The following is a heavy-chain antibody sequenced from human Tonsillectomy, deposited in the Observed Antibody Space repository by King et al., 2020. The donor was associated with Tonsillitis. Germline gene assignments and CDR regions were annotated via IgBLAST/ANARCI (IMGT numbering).Heavy chain of an antibody. CDR1: GYTFINYA. CDR2: INTNTGNP. J-gene: IGHJ4*01. Sequence: VQLVESGSELKKPGASVKVSCKASGYTFINYAINWVRQAPGQGLEWMGWINTNTGNPTYAQGFTGRFVFSLDTSVSTAYLQISSLKAEDTAVYYCAIAPSRLTGYPHDFDFWGHGSPVTVSS. D-gene: IGHD3-9*01. CDR3: AIAPSRLTGYPHDFDF. V-gene: IGHV7-4-1*02.